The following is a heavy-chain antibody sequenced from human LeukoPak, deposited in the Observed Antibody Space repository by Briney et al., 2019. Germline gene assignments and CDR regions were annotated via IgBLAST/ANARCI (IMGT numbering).Heavy chain of an antibody. CDR3: ARDPYSSYGHKWFDP. CDR1: GFTFSDYY. Sequence: VKPGGSLRLSCAASGFTFSDYYMSWIRQAPGKGLEWVSDISSSGSTMYYADSVRGRFTISRDNAKDSLYLQMNSLRAEDTAVYYCARDPYSSYGHKWFDPWGQGTLVTVSS. CDR2: ISSSGSTM. V-gene: IGHV3-11*01. J-gene: IGHJ5*02. D-gene: IGHD4-11*01.